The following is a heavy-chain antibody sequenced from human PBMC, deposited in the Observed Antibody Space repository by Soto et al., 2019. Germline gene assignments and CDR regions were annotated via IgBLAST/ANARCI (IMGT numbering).Heavy chain of an antibody. D-gene: IGHD2-21*01. J-gene: IGHJ3*02. V-gene: IGHV3-15*01. CDR3: TREGGGGSGGAFES. CDR2: IKSKTAGGTT. Sequence: EVQLVESGGGLVKPGGSLRLSCAASGFTFSDAWMSWVRQTPGKGLQWVGRIKSKTAGGTTDYAAPVKGRFTISRDDSEKSLYLEMTSLKTEDAAVYYCTREGGGGSGGAFESWGQGTMVTVSS. CDR1: GFTFSDAW.